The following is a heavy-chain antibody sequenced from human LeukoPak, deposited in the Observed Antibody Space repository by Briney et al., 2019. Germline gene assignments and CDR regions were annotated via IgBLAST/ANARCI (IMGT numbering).Heavy chain of an antibody. CDR1: GGSISDYY. D-gene: IGHD6-13*01. V-gene: IGHV4-4*09. J-gene: IGHJ5*02. Sequence: SETLSLTCSVSGGSISDYYWSWIRQPPGKGPEWIGYIYRGGTINYNPSVKSRVTMSLDTSKNQISLMLNSVTAADTAIYYCARHWLEAAKTYSYWFDPWGQGTLVTVSS. CDR3: ARHWLEAAKTYSYWFDP. CDR2: IYRGGTI.